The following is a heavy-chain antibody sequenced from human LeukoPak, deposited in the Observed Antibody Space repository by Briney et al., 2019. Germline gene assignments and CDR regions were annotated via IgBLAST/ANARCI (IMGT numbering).Heavy chain of an antibody. V-gene: IGHV4-34*01. J-gene: IGHJ5*02. Sequence: PSETLSLTCAVYGESFSGYFWSWIRQPPGKGLEWLGEINHSGYTNYNPSLKSRVTISVDTSKKQFSLRLKSVTAADTAVYYCARATTYMVRGAMRWFDRWGQGTLVTVSS. CDR1: GESFSGYF. CDR3: ARATTYMVRGAMRWFDR. CDR2: INHSGYT. D-gene: IGHD3-10*01.